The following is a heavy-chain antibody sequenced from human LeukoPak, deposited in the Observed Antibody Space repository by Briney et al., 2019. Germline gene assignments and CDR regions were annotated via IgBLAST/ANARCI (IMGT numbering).Heavy chain of an antibody. CDR2: IYYSGST. D-gene: IGHD6-13*01. Sequence: SETLSLTCTVSGGTISSYYWSWIRQPPGKGLEWIGYIYYSGSTNYNPSLKSRVTISVDTSKNQFFLKLSSVTAADTAVYYCASSIAAAGPFDYWGQGTLVTVSS. CDR3: ASSIAAAGPFDY. J-gene: IGHJ4*02. CDR1: GGTISSYY. V-gene: IGHV4-59*01.